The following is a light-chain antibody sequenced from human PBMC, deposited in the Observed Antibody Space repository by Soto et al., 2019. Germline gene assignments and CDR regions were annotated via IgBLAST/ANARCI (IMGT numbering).Light chain of an antibody. CDR1: EDINSR. CDR2: AAS. J-gene: IGKJ5*01. CDR3: QQANTFPLT. V-gene: IGKV1-12*01. Sequence: DIHMTQSPSSVSASVGDRFTISCRAGEDINSRLAWYQQKPGNAPKLLIYAASRLQSGVPSRCRGSGSGTHFTLTISSLQPEDFETYYCQQANTFPLTFGQGTRLEIK.